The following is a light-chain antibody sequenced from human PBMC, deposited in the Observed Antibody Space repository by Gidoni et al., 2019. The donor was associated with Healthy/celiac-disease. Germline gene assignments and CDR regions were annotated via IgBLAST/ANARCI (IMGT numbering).Light chain of an antibody. J-gene: IGKJ1*01. Sequence: IVLTHSPDSIAVSLGGWAAINCKSSQSVLSRSNNKNYLAWYQQKPGQPPKLLIYWASTRESGVPDRFSGSGSGTDFTLTISRLQAEDVAVYYCQQYYSTPWTFGQGTKVEIK. V-gene: IGKV4-1*01. CDR1: QSVLSRSNNKNY. CDR2: WAS. CDR3: QQYYSTPWT.